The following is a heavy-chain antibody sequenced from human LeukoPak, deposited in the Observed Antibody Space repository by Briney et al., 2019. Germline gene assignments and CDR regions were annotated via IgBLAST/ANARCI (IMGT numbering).Heavy chain of an antibody. CDR1: GGTFSGYA. CDR3: ASVAEYSSSKVNYYYYGMDV. D-gene: IGHD6-6*01. CDR2: IIPILGIA. Sequence: ASVKVSCKASGGTFSGYAISWVRQAPGQGLEWMGRIIPILGIANYAQKFQGRVTITADKSTSTAYMELSSLRSEDTAVYYCASVAEYSSSKVNYYYYGMDVWGQGTLVTVSS. V-gene: IGHV1-69*04. J-gene: IGHJ6*02.